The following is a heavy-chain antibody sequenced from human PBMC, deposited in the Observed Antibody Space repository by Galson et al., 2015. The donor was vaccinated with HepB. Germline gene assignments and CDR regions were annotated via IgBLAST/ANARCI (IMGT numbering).Heavy chain of an antibody. CDR1: GFIFSDYY. J-gene: IGHJ5*01. D-gene: IGHD2-2*01. V-gene: IGHV3-11*01. CDR3: VTDRDCSGTKCYYTRFDS. CDR2: ISNLGTTR. Sequence: SLRLSCATSGFIFSDYYMSWIRQAPGKGLEWTSYISNLGTTRYYADSVKGRFTISRDNANNTLYLQMDRLTAEDTAVYYCVTDRDCSGTKCYYTRFDSWGQGTPVTVPP.